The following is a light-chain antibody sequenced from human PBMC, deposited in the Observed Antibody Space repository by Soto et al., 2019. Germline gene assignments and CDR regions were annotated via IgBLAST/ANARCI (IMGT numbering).Light chain of an antibody. Sequence: ESVITHSPDSLYVSLGERATINFRSSHSVLYSSNNENYLAWYQQKAGQPPKLLIYWASTRESGVHDRFSGRGSGTDFTLSISSLQAEDVAVYYCQQYYSSPLTLGGGTKVDLK. V-gene: IGKV4-1*01. CDR1: HSVLYSSNNENY. J-gene: IGKJ4*01. CDR3: QQYYSSPLT. CDR2: WAS.